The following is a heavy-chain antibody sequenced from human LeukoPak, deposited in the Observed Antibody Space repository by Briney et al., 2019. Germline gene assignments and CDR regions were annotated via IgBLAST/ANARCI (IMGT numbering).Heavy chain of an antibody. V-gene: IGHV1-2*02. CDR1: GYTFTGYY. D-gene: IGHD3-22*01. CDR2: INPNSGGT. CDR3: ARARYDSSGYYFDY. Sequence: ASVNVSCKASGYTFTGYYMHWVRQAPGQGLEWMGWINPNSGGTNYAQKFQGRVTMTRDTSISTAYMELSRLRSDDTAVYYCARARYDSSGYYFDYWGQGTLVTVSS. J-gene: IGHJ4*02.